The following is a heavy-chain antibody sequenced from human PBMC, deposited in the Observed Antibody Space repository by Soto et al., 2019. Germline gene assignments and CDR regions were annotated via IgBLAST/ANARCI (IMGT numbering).Heavy chain of an antibody. V-gene: IGHV3-33*01. CDR2: MWDDVSNE. D-gene: IGHD1-26*01. Sequence: GGSLRLSCAASGFTFSSYGMHWVRQAPGKGLEWVAVMWDDVSNEYYEDSVKGRFTISRDNSMNTLYLQMNSLRVEDTAVYYCARRPLVGMMGDYGMDVWGQGTMVTVSS. CDR3: ARRPLVGMMGDYGMDV. CDR1: GFTFSSYG. J-gene: IGHJ6*02.